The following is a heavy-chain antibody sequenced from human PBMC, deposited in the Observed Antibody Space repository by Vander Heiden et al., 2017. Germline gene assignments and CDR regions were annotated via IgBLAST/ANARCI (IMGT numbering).Heavy chain of an antibody. V-gene: IGHV3-23*01. J-gene: IGHJ4*02. CDR2: INERYYKT. D-gene: IGHD3-16*01. CDR1: GFTFRHYA. Sequence: RLSCEASGFTFRHYAMNWVRQAPGKGLEWVSSINERYYKTHYADSVEVRFTISRDDSRSTLYLQMNSLRADDTAVYYCAKQMADWGFWGQGTRVTVSS. CDR3: AKQMADWGF.